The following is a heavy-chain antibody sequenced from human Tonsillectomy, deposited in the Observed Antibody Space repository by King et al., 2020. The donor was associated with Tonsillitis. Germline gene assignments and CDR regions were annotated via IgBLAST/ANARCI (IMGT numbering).Heavy chain of an antibody. CDR1: GLTFGSYG. V-gene: IGHV3-7*03. D-gene: IGHD5-24*01. CDR2: INPDGSDL. J-gene: IGHJ4*02. Sequence: VQLVESGGGLVQPGGSLRLSCGASGLTFGSYGMSWVRQAPGKGLEWVANINPDGSDLFFVESVKGRFTISRNNANNSLYLQMDSLRSEDTAVYYCARAGSLATIFDYWGQGTVVTVSS. CDR3: ARAGSLATIFDY.